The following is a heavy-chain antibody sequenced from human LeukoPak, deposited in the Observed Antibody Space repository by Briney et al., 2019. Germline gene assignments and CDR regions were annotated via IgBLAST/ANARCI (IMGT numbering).Heavy chain of an antibody. CDR3: VRGMGYCGSTSCPYFDY. J-gene: IGHJ4*02. Sequence: PRGSLRLSCAASGFTFSSYDIHWVRQTTGKGLEWVSAIGTAGDTYYPGSVKGRFTISRENAKNSLYLQMNSLRAGDTAVYYCVRGMGYCGSTSCPYFDYWGQGTLVTVSS. D-gene: IGHD2-2*01. CDR2: IGTAGDT. CDR1: GFTFSSYD. V-gene: IGHV3-13*04.